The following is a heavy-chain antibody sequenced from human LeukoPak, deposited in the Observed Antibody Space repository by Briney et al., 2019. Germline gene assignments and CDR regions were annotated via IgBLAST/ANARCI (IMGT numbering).Heavy chain of an antibody. V-gene: IGHV3-7*01. CDR3: ARGGIKITMVRGVTAYYFDY. CDR2: IKQDGSEK. J-gene: IGHJ4*02. Sequence: PGGSLRLSCAASGFTFSSYWMSWVRQAPGKGLEWVANIKQDGSEKYYVDSVKGRFTISRDNAKNSLYLQMNSLRAEDTAVYYCARGGIKITMVRGVTAYYFDYWGQGTLVTVSS. CDR1: GFTFSSYW. D-gene: IGHD3-10*01.